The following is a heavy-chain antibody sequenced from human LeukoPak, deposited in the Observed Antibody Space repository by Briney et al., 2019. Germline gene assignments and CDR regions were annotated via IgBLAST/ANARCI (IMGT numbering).Heavy chain of an antibody. CDR2: INHSGST. J-gene: IGHJ4*02. D-gene: IGHD6-13*01. V-gene: IGHV4-34*01. CDR3: ARGKRGYSSSWYDY. Sequence: SETLSLTCTVSGGSISGYYWSWIRQPPGKGREGIGEINHSGSTNYNPPLKSRVTISVDTSKNQFSLKLSSVTAADTAVYYCARGKRGYSSSWYDYWGQGTLVTVSS. CDR1: GGSISGYY.